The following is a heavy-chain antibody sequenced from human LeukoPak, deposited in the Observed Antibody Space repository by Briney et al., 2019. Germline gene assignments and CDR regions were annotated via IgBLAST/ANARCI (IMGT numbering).Heavy chain of an antibody. V-gene: IGHV1-8*01. CDR1: GYTFTSYD. D-gene: IGHD3-16*01. J-gene: IGHJ4*02. CDR3: ARTPPGGDVDH. CDR2: ISPNSGDT. Sequence: GASVKVSCKGSGYTFTSYDINWVRQATGQGLEWMGWISPNSGDTGYAQNFQGRITITRNTPLSTVYMELNSLRSDDTAVYYCARTPPGGDVDHWGEGTLVTVSS.